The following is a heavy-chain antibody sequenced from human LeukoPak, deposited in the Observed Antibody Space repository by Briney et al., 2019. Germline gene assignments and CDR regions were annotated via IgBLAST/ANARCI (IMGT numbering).Heavy chain of an antibody. CDR1: GYTFTGYY. J-gene: IGHJ5*02. CDR2: INPNSGGT. Sequence: ASVKVSCKASGYTFTGYYMHWVRQAPGQGLEWMGWINPNSGGTNYAQKFQGRVTMTRDTSISTAYMELSRLRSDDTAVYYCARALPFWDCSSTSCYGGWFDPWGQGTLVAVSS. CDR3: ARALPFWDCSSTSCYGGWFDP. V-gene: IGHV1-2*02. D-gene: IGHD2-2*01.